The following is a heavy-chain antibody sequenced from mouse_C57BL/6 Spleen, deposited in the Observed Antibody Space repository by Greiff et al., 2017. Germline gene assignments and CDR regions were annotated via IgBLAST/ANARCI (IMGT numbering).Heavy chain of an antibody. D-gene: IGHD1-1*01. J-gene: IGHJ4*01. Sequence: EVKVVESGGGLVQPGGSLSLSCAASGFTFTDYYMSWVRQPPGKALEWLGFIRNKANGYTTEYSASVKGRFTISRDNSQSILYLQMNALRAEDSATYYCARYRTGGSRGLLYAMDCWGPGTSVTVSS. V-gene: IGHV7-3*01. CDR1: GFTFTDYY. CDR3: ARYRTGGSRGLLYAMDC. CDR2: IRNKANGYTT.